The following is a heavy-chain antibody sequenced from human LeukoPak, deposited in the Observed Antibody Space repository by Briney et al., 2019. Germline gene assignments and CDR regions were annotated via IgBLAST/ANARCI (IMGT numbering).Heavy chain of an antibody. Sequence: GGFLRLSCAASGFTFSSYGMHWVRQAPGKGLEWVAVISYDGSNKYYADSVKGRFTISRDNSKNTLYLQMNSLRAEDTAVYYCARDHRGVRDYFDYWGQGTLVTVSS. CDR3: ARDHRGVRDYFDY. D-gene: IGHD3-10*01. CDR2: ISYDGSNK. J-gene: IGHJ4*02. V-gene: IGHV3-30*03. CDR1: GFTFSSYG.